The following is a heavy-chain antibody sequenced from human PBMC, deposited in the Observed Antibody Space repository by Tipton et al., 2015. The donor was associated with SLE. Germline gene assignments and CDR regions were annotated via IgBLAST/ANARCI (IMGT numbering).Heavy chain of an antibody. J-gene: IGHJ4*02. Sequence: GLVKPSETLSLSCTVSGYAISSGYHWGWIRQSPGKGLEWIGSFYHSGSIYYNPSLNSRVTISLDTSKNQFSLRLTSVTAADTAVYYCAKTVAGAAYLFDLWGQGTLVTVSS. CDR1: GYAISSGYH. D-gene: IGHD6-19*01. V-gene: IGHV4-38-2*02. CDR3: AKTVAGAAYLFDL. CDR2: FYHSGSI.